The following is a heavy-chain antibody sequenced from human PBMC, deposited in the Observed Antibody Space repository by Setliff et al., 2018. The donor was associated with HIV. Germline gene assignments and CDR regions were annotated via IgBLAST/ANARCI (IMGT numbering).Heavy chain of an antibody. CDR2: IYHSGST. D-gene: IGHD6-13*01. V-gene: IGHV4-38-2*01. J-gene: IGHJ3*02. CDR1: GYSISSGYY. CDR3: ARHSSAAANDAFDI. Sequence: LSLTCAVSGYSISSGYYWGWIRQPPGKGLEWIGSIYHSGSTYYNPSLKSRVTISVDTSKNQLSLKLSSVTAADTAVYYCARHSSAAANDAFDIWGQGTMGTVS.